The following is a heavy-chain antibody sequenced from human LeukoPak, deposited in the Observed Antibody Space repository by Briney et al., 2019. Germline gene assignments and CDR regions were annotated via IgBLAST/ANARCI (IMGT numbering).Heavy chain of an antibody. Sequence: PSETLSLTCTVSGGSISSSSYYWGWIRQPPGKGLEWIGSIYYSGSTYYNPSLKSRVTISVDTSKNQFSLELSSVTAADTAVYYCAIHPGRYCSGGSCSNFDYWGQGTLVTVSS. CDR3: AIHPGRYCSGGSCSNFDY. J-gene: IGHJ4*02. CDR1: GGSISSSSYY. V-gene: IGHV4-39*01. CDR2: IYYSGST. D-gene: IGHD2-15*01.